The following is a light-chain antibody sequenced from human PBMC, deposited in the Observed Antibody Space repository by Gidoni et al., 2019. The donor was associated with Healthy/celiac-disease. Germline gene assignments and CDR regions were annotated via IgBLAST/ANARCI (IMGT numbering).Light chain of an antibody. CDR1: QDISNY. V-gene: IGKV1-33*01. Sequence: DIQMTQSPSSLSASVGDRVTITCQASQDISNYLNWYQQKPGKAPKLLIYDASNLETGVPSRFSVSGSGTDFTFTISSLQPEDTATYYCQQYDNLPRYTFGQGTKLEIK. CDR2: DAS. CDR3: QQYDNLPRYT. J-gene: IGKJ2*01.